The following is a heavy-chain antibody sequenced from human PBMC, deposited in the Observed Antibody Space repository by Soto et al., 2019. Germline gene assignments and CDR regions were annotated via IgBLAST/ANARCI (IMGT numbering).Heavy chain of an antibody. Sequence: QVQLVQSGAEVKKPGASVKVSCKASGYTFTSYDINWVRQATGQGLEWMGWMNPNSGNTGYAQKFQGRVTMTRNTSISKAYMELSSLRSEDTAVYYCARDLMIVVPSRSGDWGQGTLVTVSS. V-gene: IGHV1-8*01. CDR1: GYTFTSYD. CDR3: ARDLMIVVPSRSGD. J-gene: IGHJ4*02. D-gene: IGHD3-22*01. CDR2: MNPNSGNT.